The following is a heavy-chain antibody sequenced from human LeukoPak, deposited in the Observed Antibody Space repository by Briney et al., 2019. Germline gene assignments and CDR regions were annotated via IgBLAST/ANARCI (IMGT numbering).Heavy chain of an antibody. V-gene: IGHV3-21*01. CDR1: GFTFSSYS. J-gene: IGHJ4*02. D-gene: IGHD3-10*01. CDR2: ISSSSSYI. CDR3: ARVPDYYGSGSYCFDY. Sequence: PGGSLRLSCAASGFTFSSYSMNWVRQAPGKGLEWVSSISSSSSYIYYADSVKGRFTISRDNAKNSLYLQMNSLRAEDTAVYYCARVPDYYGSGSYCFDYWGQGTLVTVSS.